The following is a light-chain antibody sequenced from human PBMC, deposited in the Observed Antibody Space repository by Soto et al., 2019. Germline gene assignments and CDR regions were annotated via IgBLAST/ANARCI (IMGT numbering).Light chain of an antibody. CDR2: GTS. CDR1: QNISRS. Sequence: EIVMTQSPVTLSVSPGERATLSCRASQNISRSLAWYQQKPGQGPSLLIYGTSTRAGGVPARFSGGGSGTEFTLTITSLQSEDYEGYYCHQYNGWPRTFGQGTQVEI. J-gene: IGKJ1*01. V-gene: IGKV3-15*01. CDR3: HQYNGWPRT.